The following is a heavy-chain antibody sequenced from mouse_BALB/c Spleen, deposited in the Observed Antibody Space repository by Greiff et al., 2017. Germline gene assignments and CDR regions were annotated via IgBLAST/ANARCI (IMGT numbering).Heavy chain of an antibody. D-gene: IGHD2-3*01. CDR3: ARGGDGYYPWFAY. CDR2: IYPGDGDT. V-gene: IGHV1-80*01. CDR1: GYAFSSYW. Sequence: QVQLKQSGAELVRPGSSVKISCKASGYAFSSYWMNWVKQRPGQGLEWIGQIYPGDGDTNYNGKFKGKATLTADKSSSTAYMQLSSLTSEDSAVYFCARGGDGYYPWFAYWGQGTLVTVSA. J-gene: IGHJ3*01.